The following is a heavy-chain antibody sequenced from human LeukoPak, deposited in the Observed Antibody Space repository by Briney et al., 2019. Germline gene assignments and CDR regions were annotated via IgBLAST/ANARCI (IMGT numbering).Heavy chain of an antibody. D-gene: IGHD1-26*01. Sequence: GGSLRLSCAASGFTFSSYGMHWVRQAPGKGLEWVAVIWYDGSNKYYADSVKGRFTISRDNSKNTLYLQMSSLRAEDTAVYYCAREMGATLYYYYYYMDVWGKGTTVTVSS. V-gene: IGHV3-33*01. CDR1: GFTFSSYG. J-gene: IGHJ6*03. CDR2: IWYDGSNK. CDR3: AREMGATLYYYYYYMDV.